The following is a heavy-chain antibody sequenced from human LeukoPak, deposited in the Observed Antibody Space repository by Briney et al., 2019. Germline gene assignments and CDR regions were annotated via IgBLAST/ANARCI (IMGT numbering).Heavy chain of an antibody. J-gene: IGHJ6*03. CDR3: ARVGSYYYDYYMDV. CDR1: GGTFSSYA. CDR2: IIPIFGTA. D-gene: IGHD2-21*01. V-gene: IGHV1-69*05. Sequence: ASVKVSCKASGGTFSSYAISWVRQAPGQGLEWMGGIIPIFGTANYAQKFHGRGTITTDESTSTAYMELSSLRSEDTAVYYCARVGSYYYDYYMDVWGKGTTVTVSS.